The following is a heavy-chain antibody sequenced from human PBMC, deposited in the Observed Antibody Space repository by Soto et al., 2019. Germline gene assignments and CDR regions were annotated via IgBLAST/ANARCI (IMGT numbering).Heavy chain of an antibody. D-gene: IGHD6-19*01. Sequence: GGSLRLSCAASGFTFSSYGMHWVRQAPGKGLEWVAVIWYDGSNKYYADSVKGRFTISRDNSKNTLYLQMNSLRAEDTAVYYCARDLRARRQWLVLGNDAFDIWGQGTMVTVSS. J-gene: IGHJ3*02. CDR2: IWYDGSNK. CDR3: ARDLRARRQWLVLGNDAFDI. V-gene: IGHV3-33*01. CDR1: GFTFSSYG.